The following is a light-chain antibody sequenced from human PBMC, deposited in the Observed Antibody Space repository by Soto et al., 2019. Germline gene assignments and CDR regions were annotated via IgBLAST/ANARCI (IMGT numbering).Light chain of an antibody. CDR3: CSYRSSRTWV. CDR1: SSDIGSYNY. CDR2: EVT. J-gene: IGLJ3*02. Sequence: QSALTQPASVSGSPGQSITISCTGTSSDIGSYNYVSWYQHYPGKAPRLLIYEVTNRPSGVSNRFSGSKSDNTASLTISGLQAEDDADYYCCSYRSSRTWVFGGGTKLTVL. V-gene: IGLV2-14*01.